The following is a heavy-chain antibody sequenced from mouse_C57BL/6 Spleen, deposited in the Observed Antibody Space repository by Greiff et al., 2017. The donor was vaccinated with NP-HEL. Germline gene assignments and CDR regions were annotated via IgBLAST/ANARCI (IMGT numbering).Heavy chain of an antibody. CDR1: GYTFTSYW. CDR2: IDPSDSET. J-gene: IGHJ4*01. V-gene: IGHV1-52*01. D-gene: IGHD2-4*01. Sequence: QVQLKQPGAELVRPGSSVKLSCKASGYTFTSYWMHWVKQRPIQGLEWIGNIDPSDSETHYNQKFKDKATLTVDKSSSTAYMQLSSLTSEDSAVYYCALDYDSPYYAMDYWGQGTSVTVSS. CDR3: ALDYDSPYYAMDY.